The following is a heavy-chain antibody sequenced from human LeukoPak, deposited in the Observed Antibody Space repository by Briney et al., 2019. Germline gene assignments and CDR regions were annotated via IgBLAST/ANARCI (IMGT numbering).Heavy chain of an antibody. D-gene: IGHD2-8*01. CDR3: AKDTSIGKYCTSGVCSPFDY. CDR1: GFTFSSYA. V-gene: IGHV3-23*01. J-gene: IGHJ4*02. CDR2: ISDSGDYT. Sequence: PGGSLRLSCAGSGFTFSSYAMSWVRQAPGKGLEWVSAISDSGDYTYYADPVKGRFTISRDNSKNTLYLHVNSLRAEDTAVYYCAKDTSIGKYCTSGVCSPFDYWGQGTLVTVSS.